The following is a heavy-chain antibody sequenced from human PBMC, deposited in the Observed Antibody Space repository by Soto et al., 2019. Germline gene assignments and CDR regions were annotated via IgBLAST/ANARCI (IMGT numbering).Heavy chain of an antibody. CDR2: SYWDDDR. CDR3: AYRLLSGVGDY. J-gene: IGHJ4*02. D-gene: IGHD3-3*01. CDR1: GFSLSTNGVG. Sequence: QVTLKETGPTLVKPTQTLTLTCTFSGFSLSTNGVGVAWIRQSPGAALECLALSYWDDDRKYTPSLKNRLDSATDTSKTQVVLTVTNLGPLDTATYSCAYRLLSGVGDYWGPGTLVTVSS. V-gene: IGHV2-5*02.